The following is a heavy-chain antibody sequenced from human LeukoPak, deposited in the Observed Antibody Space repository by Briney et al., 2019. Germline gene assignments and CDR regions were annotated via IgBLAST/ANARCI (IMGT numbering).Heavy chain of an antibody. CDR2: IKEDGSEK. V-gene: IGHV3-7*03. J-gene: IGHJ3*02. CDR1: GFTFSSYW. CDR3: AREFNIAVAGIYTGFDI. D-gene: IGHD6-19*01. Sequence: GESLRLSCAASGFTFSSYWMSWVRQAPGKGLEWVANIKEDGSEKRYVGSVKGRFAISRDNAKNSLYLQMNSLRADDTAVYYCAREFNIAVAGIYTGFDIWGQGTMVTVSS.